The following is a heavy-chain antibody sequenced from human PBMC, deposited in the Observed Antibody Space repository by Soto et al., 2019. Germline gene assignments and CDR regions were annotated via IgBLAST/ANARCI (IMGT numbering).Heavy chain of an antibody. CDR2: ISSSGSTI. Sequence: VQLVESGGGLVKPGGSLRLSCAASGFTFSDYYMSWIRQAPGKGLEWVSYISSSGSTIYYGDSVKGRITTSRDNAKNSLYLQMNSLRAEDTAVYYCARDRGYCSGGSCYPALDYWGQGTLVTVSP. CDR3: ARDRGYCSGGSCYPALDY. D-gene: IGHD2-15*01. V-gene: IGHV3-11*01. J-gene: IGHJ4*02. CDR1: GFTFSDYY.